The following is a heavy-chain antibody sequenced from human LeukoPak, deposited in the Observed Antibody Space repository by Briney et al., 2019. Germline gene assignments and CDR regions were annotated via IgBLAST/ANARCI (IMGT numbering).Heavy chain of an antibody. D-gene: IGHD3-16*01. V-gene: IGHV1-8*03. Sequence: ASVKVSCKASGYTFTSYDINWVRQATGQGLEWMGWMNPNSGNTGYAHKFPGRVTITRNTSISTAYMELSRLRSEDTAVYYCARGSRGMITFGGVNARGPYYYYMDVWGKGTTVTVSS. CDR2: MNPNSGNT. CDR1: GYTFTSYD. J-gene: IGHJ6*03. CDR3: ARGSRGMITFGGVNARGPYYYYMDV.